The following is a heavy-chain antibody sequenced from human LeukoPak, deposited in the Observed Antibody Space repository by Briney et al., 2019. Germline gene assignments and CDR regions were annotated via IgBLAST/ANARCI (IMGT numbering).Heavy chain of an antibody. Sequence: ASVKVSCKASGYTFASYGITWVRQAPGQGLEWMGWISGHTGNTNYVQNLQGRVTMTTDTSTSTAYMELRSLRSDDTAVYYCARLFIVGATEYNWFDPWGQGTLVTVSS. CDR2: ISGHTGNT. D-gene: IGHD1-26*01. V-gene: IGHV1-18*01. CDR3: ARLFIVGATEYNWFDP. CDR1: GYTFASYG. J-gene: IGHJ5*02.